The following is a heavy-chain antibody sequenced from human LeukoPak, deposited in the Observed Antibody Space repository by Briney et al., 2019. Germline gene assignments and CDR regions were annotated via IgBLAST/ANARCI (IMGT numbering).Heavy chain of an antibody. Sequence: PGRSLRLSCAASGFTFSSYGMHWVRQAPGKGLEWVAVISYDGSNKYYADSVKGRFTISRDNSKNTLYLQMNSLRAEDTAVYYCAKETSSGYPDYWGQGTLVTVSS. D-gene: IGHD3-22*01. CDR2: ISYDGSNK. CDR3: AKETSSGYPDY. J-gene: IGHJ4*02. V-gene: IGHV3-30*18. CDR1: GFTFSSYG.